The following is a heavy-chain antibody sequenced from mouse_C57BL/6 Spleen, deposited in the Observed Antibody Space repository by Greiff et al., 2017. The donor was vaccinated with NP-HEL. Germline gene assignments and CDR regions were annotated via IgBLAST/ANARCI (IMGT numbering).Heavy chain of an antibody. V-gene: IGHV1-81*01. CDR1: GYTFTSYG. Sequence: QVQLQQSGAELARPGASVKLSCKASGYTFTSYGISWVKQRTGQGLEWIGEIYPRSGNTYYNEKFKGKATLTADQSSSTAYMELRSLTSEDSAVYFCAREEDDGYFYAMDYWGQGTSVTVSS. CDR2: IYPRSGNT. CDR3: AREEDDGYFYAMDY. D-gene: IGHD2-3*01. J-gene: IGHJ4*01.